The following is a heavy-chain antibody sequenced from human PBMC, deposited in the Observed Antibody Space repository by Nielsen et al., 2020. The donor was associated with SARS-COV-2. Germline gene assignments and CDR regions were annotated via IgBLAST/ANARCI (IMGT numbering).Heavy chain of an antibody. CDR3: ARVGSYGDPEYLDY. J-gene: IGHJ4*02. Sequence: GESLKISCAASGFTFNNYWMSWVRQAPGKGLEWVANIKKDGSEKYYLDSVKGRFTISRDNAKNSLYLQMNSLRVEDTAVYYCARVGSYGDPEYLDYWGQGALVTVSS. CDR2: IKKDGSEK. CDR1: GFTFNNYW. D-gene: IGHD4/OR15-4a*01. V-gene: IGHV3-7*01.